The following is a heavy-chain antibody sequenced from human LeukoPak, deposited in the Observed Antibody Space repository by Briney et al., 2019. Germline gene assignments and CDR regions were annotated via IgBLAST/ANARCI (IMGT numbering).Heavy chain of an antibody. CDR2: IYYTGST. D-gene: IGHD6-19*01. CDR1: GGSISSYY. CDR3: ARGRSSGWRLVFDY. J-gene: IGHJ4*02. Sequence: SETLSLTCTVSGGSISSYYWSWIRQPPGKGLEWIGYIYYTGSTNYNPSLKSRVTISVDTSKNQFSLKLSSVTAADTAVYYCARGRSSGWRLVFDYWGQGTLVTVSS. V-gene: IGHV4-59*12.